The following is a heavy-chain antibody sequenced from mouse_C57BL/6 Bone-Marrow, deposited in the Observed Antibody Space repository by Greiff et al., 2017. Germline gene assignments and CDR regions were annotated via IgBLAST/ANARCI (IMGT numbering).Heavy chain of an antibody. CDR2: IHPNSGST. Sequence: VQLQQPGAELVKPGASVKLSCKASGYTFTSYWMHWVKQRPGQGLEWIGMIHPNSGSTNYNEKFKSKATLTVDKSSITAYMQLSSLTSEDSAVYYCARGETMVTTGYFDYWGQGTTLTVSS. CDR1: GYTFTSYW. J-gene: IGHJ2*01. CDR3: ARGETMVTTGYFDY. V-gene: IGHV1-64*01. D-gene: IGHD2-2*01.